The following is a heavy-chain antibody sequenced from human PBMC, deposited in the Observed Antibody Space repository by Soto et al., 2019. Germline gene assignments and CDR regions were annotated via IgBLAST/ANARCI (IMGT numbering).Heavy chain of an antibody. V-gene: IGHV3-23*01. Sequence: PGGSLRLSCAASGFTFRDFAMSWVRQAPGKGLEWVSAISGSGGSTYYADSVKGRFTISRDNSKNTLYLQMNSLRAEDTAVYYCAKDRYSSSSGFIMFDYWGQGTLVTVSS. CDR3: AKDRYSSSSGFIMFDY. CDR2: ISGSGGST. CDR1: GFTFRDFA. D-gene: IGHD6-6*01. J-gene: IGHJ4*02.